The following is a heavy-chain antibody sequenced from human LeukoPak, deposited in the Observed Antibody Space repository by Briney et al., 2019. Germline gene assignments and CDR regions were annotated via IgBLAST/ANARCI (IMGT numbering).Heavy chain of an antibody. J-gene: IGHJ6*02. V-gene: IGHV4-59*08. CDR2: IYYSGST. D-gene: IGHD3-10*01. CDR1: GDSISSYY. CDR3: ARQIGDYGMDV. Sequence: SETLSLTCTVSGDSISSYYWSWIRQPPGKGLEWIGYIYYSGSTNYNPSLKSRVTISVDTSKNQFSLKLSSVTAADTAVYYCARQIGDYGMDVWGQGTTVTVSS.